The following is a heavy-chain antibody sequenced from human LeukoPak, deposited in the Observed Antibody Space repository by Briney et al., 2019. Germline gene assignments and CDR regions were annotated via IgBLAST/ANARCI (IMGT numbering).Heavy chain of an antibody. Sequence: PGGSLRLSCAASGFTFSDYWMTWVRQASGKGLEWVAHIKPDGSEKYYAYSVKDRFTSTRDNAKNSLYLQLNSLRVEDTAVYYGASYLYWWSDLGYWGQGTLVTVSS. CDR3: ASYLYWWSDLGY. CDR1: GFTFSDYW. J-gene: IGHJ4*02. CDR2: IKPDGSEK. D-gene: IGHD2-8*02. V-gene: IGHV3-7*01.